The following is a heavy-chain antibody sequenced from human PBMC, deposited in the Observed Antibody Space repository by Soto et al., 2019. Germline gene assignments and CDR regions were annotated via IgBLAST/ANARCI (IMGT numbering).Heavy chain of an antibody. Sequence: GGSLRLSCAASGFTFSSCAMGWVRQAPGKGLEWVAVITHSGSSTYYADSVKGRFTISRDSSKNTVSLEMTSLRAEDTAVYYCAKGGRQWLVTSDFNYWGQGALVTVSS. CDR1: GFTFSSCA. V-gene: IGHV3-23*01. CDR2: ITHSGSST. CDR3: AKGGRQWLVTSDFNY. D-gene: IGHD6-19*01. J-gene: IGHJ4*02.